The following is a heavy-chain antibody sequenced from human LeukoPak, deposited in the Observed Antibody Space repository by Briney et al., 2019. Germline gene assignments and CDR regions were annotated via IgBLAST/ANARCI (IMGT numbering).Heavy chain of an antibody. J-gene: IGHJ5*02. CDR3: ARDPGYSYGHGWWFDP. Sequence: SETLSLTCTVSGGSISSYYWSWIRQPPGKGLEWIGYIYYSGSTNYNPSLKSRVTISVDTSKHQFSLKLSSVTAADTAVYYCARDPGYSYGHGWWFDPWGQGTLVTVSS. D-gene: IGHD5-18*01. CDR2: IYYSGST. V-gene: IGHV4-59*01. CDR1: GGSISSYY.